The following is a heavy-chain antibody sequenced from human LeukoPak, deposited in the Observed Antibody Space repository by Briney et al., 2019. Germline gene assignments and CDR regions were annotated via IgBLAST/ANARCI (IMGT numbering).Heavy chain of an antibody. J-gene: IGHJ4*02. CDR1: GGSISSTSYY. CDR2: IYYSGNT. Sequence: SETLSLTCTVSGGSISSTSYYWGWIRQPPGKGLEWIGSIYYSGNTYYKSSLKSRVAISVDTSKNQFSLKLSSVTAADTAVYYCARGVRDWDVDYWGQGTLVTVSS. V-gene: IGHV4-39*07. CDR3: ARGVRDWDVDY. D-gene: IGHD3/OR15-3a*01.